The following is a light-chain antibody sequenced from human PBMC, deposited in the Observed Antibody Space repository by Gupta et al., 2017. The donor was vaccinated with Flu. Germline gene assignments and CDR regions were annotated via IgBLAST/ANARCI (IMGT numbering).Light chain of an antibody. V-gene: IGKV3-11*01. CDR2: DAS. Sequence: EIVLTQSTATLSLSPGERASLSCRASQSVSNFLAWYQHKPGQAPRLLIYDASNRATGIPARFSGSGSGTDFTLTISSLEPEDSAVYYCQQRRDLLTFGGGTRVQIK. CDR3: QQRRDLLT. CDR1: QSVSNF. J-gene: IGKJ4*01.